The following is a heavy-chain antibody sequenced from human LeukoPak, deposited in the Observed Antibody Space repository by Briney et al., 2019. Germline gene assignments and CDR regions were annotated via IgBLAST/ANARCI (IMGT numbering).Heavy chain of an antibody. CDR1: GGSISSSSYY. Sequence: SETLSLTCTVSGGSISSSSYYWGWIRQPPGKGLEWIGSIYYSGSTYYNPSLKSRVTISVDTSKNQFSLNLTSVTAADTAVFYCARHLVTTTGDYLDYFDHWGQGTLVTVSS. D-gene: IGHD1-26*01. CDR3: ARHLVTTTGDYLDYFDH. V-gene: IGHV4-39*01. J-gene: IGHJ4*02. CDR2: IYYSGST.